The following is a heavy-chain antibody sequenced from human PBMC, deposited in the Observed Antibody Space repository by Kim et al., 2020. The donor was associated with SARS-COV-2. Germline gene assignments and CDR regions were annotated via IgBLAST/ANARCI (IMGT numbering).Heavy chain of an antibody. CDR1: AYTFLSYG. J-gene: IGHJ6*02. Sequence: ASVKVSCEASAYTFLSYGITWVRQAPGQGLEWMGWISPYNGNTNHAQNVQGRVTMTTDTSTSTAYMELRSLTSDDTAVYYCARRPAYSSTWPYYSAGMDVWGQGTTVTVSS. CDR2: ISPYNGNT. D-gene: IGHD2-2*01. CDR3: ARRPAYSSTWPYYSAGMDV. V-gene: IGHV1-18*01.